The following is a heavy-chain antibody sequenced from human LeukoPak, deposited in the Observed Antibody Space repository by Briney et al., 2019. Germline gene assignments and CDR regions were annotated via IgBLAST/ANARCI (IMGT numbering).Heavy chain of an antibody. J-gene: IGHJ4*02. Sequence: GGSPRLSCAASGFTFSYYEMNWVRQAPGKGLEWVSYISSSGSPIYYADSVKGRFTISRDNAKNSLYLQMNSLRAEDTAVYYCARSDYWGQGTLVTVSS. CDR1: GFTFSYYE. CDR3: ARSDY. V-gene: IGHV3-48*03. CDR2: ISSSGSPI.